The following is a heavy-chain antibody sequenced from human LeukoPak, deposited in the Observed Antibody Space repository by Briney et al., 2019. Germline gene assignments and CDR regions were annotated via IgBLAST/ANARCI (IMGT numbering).Heavy chain of an antibody. CDR2: VNHSGGT. Sequence: SETLSLTCAVYGGSLRGYYWSWIRQAPGKGLGWIGEVNHSGGTNYNPSLKSRVTMSVDTSKNQFSLKLSSVTAADTAVYYCTRRSNTYGYVLSASFDYWGQGILATVSS. D-gene: IGHD5-18*01. J-gene: IGHJ4*02. V-gene: IGHV4-34*01. CDR1: GGSLRGYY. CDR3: TRRSNTYGYVLSASFDY.